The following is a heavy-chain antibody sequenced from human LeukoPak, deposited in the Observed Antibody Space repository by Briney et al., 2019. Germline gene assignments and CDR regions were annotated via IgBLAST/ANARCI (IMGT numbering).Heavy chain of an antibody. CDR1: GFTFRGSA. Sequence: GGSLRLSCTASGFTFRGSAMHWVRQAPGKGLEWVALISSDAKNKYYVDSVKGRFTISRDNSKNTVYLEMNSLRVEDTALYFCARDGLYQDSDGFDSESFDYWGQGTLVTVSS. J-gene: IGHJ4*02. CDR2: ISSDAKNK. D-gene: IGHD2-2*01. V-gene: IGHV3-30*04. CDR3: ARDGLYQDSDGFDSESFDY.